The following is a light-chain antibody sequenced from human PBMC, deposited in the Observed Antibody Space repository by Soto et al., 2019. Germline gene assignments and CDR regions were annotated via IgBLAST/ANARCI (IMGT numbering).Light chain of an antibody. Sequence: EIVLTQSPGTLSLSPGERATLSCRASQSVSSNYLAWYQQKPGQAPRLLIYGASSRATGIPDRFRGSGSGTDFTLTISRLEPEDFAVFYCQQYAGSRLTFGGGTTVE. CDR3: QQYAGSRLT. CDR2: GAS. CDR1: QSVSSNY. V-gene: IGKV3-20*01. J-gene: IGKJ4*01.